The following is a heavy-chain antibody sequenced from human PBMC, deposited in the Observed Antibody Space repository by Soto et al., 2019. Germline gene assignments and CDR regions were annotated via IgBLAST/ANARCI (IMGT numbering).Heavy chain of an antibody. CDR3: AMGERSGNYYYYYGMDV. CDR1: GYTFTSYA. CDR2: INAGNGNT. Sequence: SCKASGYTFTSYAMHWVRQAPGQRLEWMGWINAGNGNTKYSQKFQGRVTITRDTSASTAYMELSSLRSEDTAVYYCAMGERSGNYYYYYGMDVWGQGSTVTVSS. J-gene: IGHJ6*02. D-gene: IGHD1-26*01. V-gene: IGHV1-3*01.